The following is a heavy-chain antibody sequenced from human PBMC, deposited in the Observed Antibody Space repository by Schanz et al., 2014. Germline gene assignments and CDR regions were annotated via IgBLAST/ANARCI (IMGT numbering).Heavy chain of an antibody. CDR2: IKQDGSEK. Sequence: VQLVESGGGVVQPGRSRRLSCEASGFTFSSYGMHWVRQAPGKGLEWVANIKQDGSEKYYVDSVKGRFTISRDNAKNSLYLQMNGLRAEDTAVFYCARDGAELYYFDDWGQGTLVTGSS. J-gene: IGHJ4*02. D-gene: IGHD1-1*01. CDR3: ARDGAELYYFDD. V-gene: IGHV3-7*01. CDR1: GFTFSSYG.